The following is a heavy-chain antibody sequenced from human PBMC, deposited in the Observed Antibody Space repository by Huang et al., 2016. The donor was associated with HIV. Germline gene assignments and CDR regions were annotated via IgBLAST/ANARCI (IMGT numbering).Heavy chain of an antibody. CDR3: ARASGRIQLPGGYFDL. CDR1: GGTFSSYA. J-gene: IGHJ2*01. CDR2: IIPIFGTT. Sequence: QVQLVQSAAEVKKPGSSVKVSCEASGGTFSSYAISWVRQAPGQGIEWIGGIIPIFGTTNYPQKFQGRVTITADESSSTAVMELRSLRSEDTAVYYCARASGRIQLPGGYFDLCGRGTLVTVSS. D-gene: IGHD1-1*01. V-gene: IGHV1-69*01.